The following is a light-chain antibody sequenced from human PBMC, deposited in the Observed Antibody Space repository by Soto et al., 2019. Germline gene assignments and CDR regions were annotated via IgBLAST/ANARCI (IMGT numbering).Light chain of an antibody. Sequence: IQLTQSPSTLSASVGDRVTITCRASQTISDWLAWHQQKPGKAPKLLIYKASSLESGVPSRFSGSGSGTEFTLTISSLQPDDVATYYCLQYETYWTFGQGTKVDIK. CDR2: KAS. J-gene: IGKJ1*01. CDR1: QTISDW. V-gene: IGKV1-5*03. CDR3: LQYETYWT.